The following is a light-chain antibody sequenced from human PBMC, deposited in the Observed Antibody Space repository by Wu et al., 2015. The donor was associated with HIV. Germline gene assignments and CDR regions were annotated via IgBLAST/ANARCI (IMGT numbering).Light chain of an antibody. CDR2: GAS. J-gene: IGKJ4*01. V-gene: IGKV3-20*01. CDR3: QQYGSSPRT. Sequence: EIVLTQSPGTLSLSAGERATFSCRASQNVGSSYLAWYQRKPGQTPRLLIYGASSRATGIPDRFSGSGSGTDFTLTISRLEPEDFAVYYCQQYGSSPRTFGGGTKVEIK. CDR1: QNVGSSY.